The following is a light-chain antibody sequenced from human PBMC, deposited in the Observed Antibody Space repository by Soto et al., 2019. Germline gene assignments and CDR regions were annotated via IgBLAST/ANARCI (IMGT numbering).Light chain of an antibody. CDR2: DVS. J-gene: IGLJ1*01. V-gene: IGLV2-14*01. Sequence: QSALTQPASVSGSPGQSITLSCTGASSDVGRYNYVSWYQQHPGKAPKLMIYDVSNRPSGVSNRFSGSKSGNTASLTISGLQAEDEADYYCSSHTRSNTLNVFGTGTKLTVL. CDR1: SSDVGRYNY. CDR3: SSHTRSNTLNV.